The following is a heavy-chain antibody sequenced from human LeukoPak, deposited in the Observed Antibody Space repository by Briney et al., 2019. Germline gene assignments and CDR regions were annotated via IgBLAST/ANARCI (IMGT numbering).Heavy chain of an antibody. V-gene: IGHV3-66*01. J-gene: IGHJ4*02. CDR1: GFTVSGNY. CDR2: IYAYGST. Sequence: PGGSLRLSCAASGFTVSGNYTSWVRQAPGKGLEWVSVIYAYGSTYYADSVKGRFTISRDNSNNMLYLQMNSLRAEDTAVYFCARVIAVSGEYFDYWGQGTLVTVSS. CDR3: ARVIAVSGEYFDY. D-gene: IGHD6-19*01.